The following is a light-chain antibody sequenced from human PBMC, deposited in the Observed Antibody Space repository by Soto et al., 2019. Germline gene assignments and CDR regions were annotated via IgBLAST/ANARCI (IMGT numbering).Light chain of an antibody. CDR2: AAS. V-gene: IGKV1-9*01. J-gene: IGKJ3*01. CDR1: QGISNH. Sequence: DIQLTQSPAFLSASVGDKVTITCQASQGISNHLAWYQQKPGKAPRRLIYAASTLQGGVPSVYSGSGSGTEFPLTIDSLQPEDFATYYGQHLDSYPFTFGPGTKVDVK. CDR3: QHLDSYPFT.